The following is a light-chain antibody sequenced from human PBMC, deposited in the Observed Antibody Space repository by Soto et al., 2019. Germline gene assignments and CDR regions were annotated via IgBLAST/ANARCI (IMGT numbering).Light chain of an antibody. Sequence: EIVLTQSPATLSSSPGETATLSCRASQYVGSRLAWYQHKPGQAPRLLIYNASQRATGIPVRFSGSGSGTDFTLTISSLAPEDFAVYYCQQRHNWPRTFGQGTRVEI. CDR1: QYVGSR. J-gene: IGKJ1*01. CDR3: QQRHNWPRT. V-gene: IGKV3-11*01. CDR2: NAS.